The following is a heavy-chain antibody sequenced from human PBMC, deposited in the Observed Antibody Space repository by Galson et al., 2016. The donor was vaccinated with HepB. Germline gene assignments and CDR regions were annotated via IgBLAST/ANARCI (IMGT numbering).Heavy chain of an antibody. CDR3: ARRSADSGSYHGLFDY. V-gene: IGHV3-33*01. J-gene: IGHJ4*02. Sequence: SLRLSCAASGFTFSTHGMHWVRQAPGKGLEWVAFTWFDGSSKYYADPVKGRFTISRDNSNNMLYLEMTRLRAEDTAVYYCARRSADSGSYHGLFDYWGQGTLVTVSS. CDR1: GFTFSTHG. D-gene: IGHD1-26*01. CDR2: TWFDGSSK.